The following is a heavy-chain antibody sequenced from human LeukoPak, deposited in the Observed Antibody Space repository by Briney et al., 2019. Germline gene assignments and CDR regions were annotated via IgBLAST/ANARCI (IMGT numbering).Heavy chain of an antibody. CDR1: GGSFSGYY. V-gene: IGHV4-31*11. CDR2: IYYSGST. CDR3: ARVDSTHYYYYYMDV. D-gene: IGHD6-13*01. Sequence: PSETLSLTCAVYGGSFSGYYWSWIRQHPGKGLEWIGYIYYSGSTYYNPSLKSRVTISVDTSKNQFSLKLSSVTAADTAVYYCARVDSTHYYYYYMDVWGKGTTVTVSS. J-gene: IGHJ6*03.